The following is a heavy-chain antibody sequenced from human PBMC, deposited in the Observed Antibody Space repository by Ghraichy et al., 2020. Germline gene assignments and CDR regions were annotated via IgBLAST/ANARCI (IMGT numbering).Heavy chain of an antibody. V-gene: IGHV4-34*01. J-gene: IGHJ4*02. CDR2: INHSGST. D-gene: IGHD2-15*01. CDR3: ARGYCSGGSCYLDFDY. Sequence: LEWIGEINHSGSTNYNPSLKSRVTISVDTSKNQFSLKLSSGTAADTAVYYCARGYCSGGSCYLDFDYWGQGT.